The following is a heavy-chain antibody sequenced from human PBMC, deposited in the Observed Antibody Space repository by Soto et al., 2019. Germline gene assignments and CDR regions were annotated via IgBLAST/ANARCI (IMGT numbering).Heavy chain of an antibody. J-gene: IGHJ5*02. CDR3: ARDFKQLVLSWFDP. D-gene: IGHD6-13*01. CDR2: IIPIFGTA. CDR1: GGTFSSYA. V-gene: IGHV1-69*13. Sequence: ASVKVSCKASGGTFSSYAISWVRQVPGQGLEWMGGIIPIFGTANYAQKFQGRVTITADESTSTAYMELSSLRSEDTAVYYCARDFKQLVLSWFDPWGQGTLVTVSS.